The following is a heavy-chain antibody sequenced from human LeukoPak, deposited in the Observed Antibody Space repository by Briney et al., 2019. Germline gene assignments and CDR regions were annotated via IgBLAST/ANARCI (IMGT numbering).Heavy chain of an antibody. D-gene: IGHD6-13*01. Sequence: GGSLRLSCAASGFTFSSYAMSWVRQAPGKGLEWVSAISGSGGSTYYADSVKGRFTISRDNSKNTLYLQMNSLRAEDTAVYYCAKERGGIAAAGRAPLDYWGQGTLVTVPS. CDR2: ISGSGGST. J-gene: IGHJ4*02. CDR1: GFTFSSYA. V-gene: IGHV3-23*01. CDR3: AKERGGIAAAGRAPLDY.